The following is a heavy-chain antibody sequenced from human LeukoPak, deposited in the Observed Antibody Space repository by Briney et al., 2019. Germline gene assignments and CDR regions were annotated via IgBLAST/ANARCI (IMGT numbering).Heavy chain of an antibody. CDR2: ISSSSSYI. Sequence: GGSLRLSCAASGFSVSTNYMSWVRQAPGKGLEWVSSISSSSSYIYYADSVKGRSTISRDNAKNSLYLQMNSLRAEDTAVYYCAREDSGWYVSDYWGQGTLVTVSS. CDR3: AREDSGWYVSDY. D-gene: IGHD6-19*01. CDR1: GFSVSTNY. J-gene: IGHJ4*02. V-gene: IGHV3-21*01.